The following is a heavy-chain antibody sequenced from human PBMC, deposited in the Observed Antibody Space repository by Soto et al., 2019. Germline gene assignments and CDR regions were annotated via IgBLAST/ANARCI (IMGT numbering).Heavy chain of an antibody. CDR2: ISGSGGST. Sequence: GGSLRLSCAASGFTFSSYAMSWVRQAPGKGLEWVSAISGSGGSTYYADSVKGRFTISRDNSKNTLYLQMNSLRAEDTAVYYCATTGGGYSGYDGPIDVWGQGTTVHVSS. J-gene: IGHJ6*02. CDR3: ATTGGGYSGYDGPIDV. D-gene: IGHD5-12*01. V-gene: IGHV3-23*01. CDR1: GFTFSSYA.